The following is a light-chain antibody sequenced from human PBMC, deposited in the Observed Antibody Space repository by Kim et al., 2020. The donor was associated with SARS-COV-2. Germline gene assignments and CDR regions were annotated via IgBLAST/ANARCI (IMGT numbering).Light chain of an antibody. V-gene: IGLV3-19*01. Sequence: SSELTQDSAVSVALGQTVRITCQGDSLIHYYASWHQQKPGQAPVPVIYGKSDRHSGIPDRFSGSKSGNTASLTHSGAQAEDEAEYYCHSRGSSGDHMVFGGGTKVTVL. CDR2: GKS. CDR3: HSRGSSGDHMV. CDR1: SLIHYY. J-gene: IGLJ3*02.